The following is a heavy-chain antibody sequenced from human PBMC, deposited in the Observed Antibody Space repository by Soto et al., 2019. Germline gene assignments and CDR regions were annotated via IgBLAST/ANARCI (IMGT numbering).Heavy chain of an antibody. CDR1: GFTFSSYA. CDR3: EKAADIVVVVAGTYDY. V-gene: IGHV3-23*01. J-gene: IGHJ4*02. D-gene: IGHD2-15*01. CDR2: ISGSGGST. Sequence: PGGSLRLSCAASGFTFSSYAMSWVRQAPGKGLEWVSAISGSGGSTYYVDSVKGRFTISRDNSKNTLYLQMNSLRAEDTAVYYCEKAADIVVVVAGTYDYWGQGSLVTV.